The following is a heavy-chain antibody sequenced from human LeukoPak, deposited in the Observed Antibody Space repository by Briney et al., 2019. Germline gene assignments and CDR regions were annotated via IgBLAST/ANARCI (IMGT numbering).Heavy chain of an antibody. D-gene: IGHD6-25*01. Sequence: GGSLRLSCSASGFSFSSYAMHWVRQAPGKGLEFVSVISSFGRGTYYADSVKGRFTISRDNSKNTLYLQMSSLRPEDTAVYYCVTGPSSETNWGQGTLVTVSS. CDR3: VTGPSSETN. V-gene: IGHV3-64D*09. CDR1: GFSFSSYA. J-gene: IGHJ4*02. CDR2: ISSFGRGT.